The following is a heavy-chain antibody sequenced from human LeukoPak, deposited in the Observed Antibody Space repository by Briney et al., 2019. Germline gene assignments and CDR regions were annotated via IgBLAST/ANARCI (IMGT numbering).Heavy chain of an antibody. CDR3: ASMSRILGDSSDSSRDY. CDR2: INPNSGGT. V-gene: IGHV1-2*02. Sequence: GASVTVSCMASGYTFTGYYMHWVRQAPGQGLEWMGWINPNSGGTNYAQKFQDRVTMTRDTSISTAYMELSRLRSDDTAVYYCASMSRILGDSSDSSRDYWGQGTLVTVSS. CDR1: GYTFTGYY. D-gene: IGHD3-22*01. J-gene: IGHJ4*02.